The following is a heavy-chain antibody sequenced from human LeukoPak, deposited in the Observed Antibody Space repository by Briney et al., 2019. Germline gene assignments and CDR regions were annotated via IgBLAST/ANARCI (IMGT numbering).Heavy chain of an antibody. D-gene: IGHD1-26*01. V-gene: IGHV3-20*04. CDR1: GFTFDDYG. CDR2: VNWNGDDT. Sequence: GGSLRLSCAASGFTFDDYGMSWVRQAPGKGLEWIAGVNWNGDDTGYADSVKGRFTISRDNAKNSLYLQLNSLRAEDTALYYCARGQILGAGFDYWGQGTLVTVSS. CDR3: ARGQILGAGFDY. J-gene: IGHJ4*02.